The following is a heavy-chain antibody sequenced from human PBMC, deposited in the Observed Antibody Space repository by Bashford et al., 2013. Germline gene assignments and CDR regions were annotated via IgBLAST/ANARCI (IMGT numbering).Heavy chain of an antibody. CDR2: IIPIFGTA. Sequence: SVKVSCKASGGTFSSYAISWVRQAPGQGLEWMGGIIPIFGTANYAQKLQGRVTMTTDTSTSTAYMELRSLRSDDTAVYYCARHSGAWGFPNYGMDVWGQGTTVTVSS. CDR1: GGTFSSYA. CDR3: ARHSGAWGFPNYGMDV. V-gene: IGHV1-69*05. D-gene: IGHD1-26*01. J-gene: IGHJ6*02.